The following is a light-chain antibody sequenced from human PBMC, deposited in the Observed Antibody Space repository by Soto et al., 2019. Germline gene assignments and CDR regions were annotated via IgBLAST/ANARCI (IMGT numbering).Light chain of an antibody. CDR2: KAS. CDR3: QQYSSYWT. Sequence: DIQMTQSPSTLSASVGDRVTITCRASQSISSRLAWYQQKPGKAPKLLIYKASTLESGVPSTFSGSGSGTDFTLTISSLQRDDFATYYCQQYSSYWTFGQGTKVEIK. V-gene: IGKV1-5*03. CDR1: QSISSR. J-gene: IGKJ1*01.